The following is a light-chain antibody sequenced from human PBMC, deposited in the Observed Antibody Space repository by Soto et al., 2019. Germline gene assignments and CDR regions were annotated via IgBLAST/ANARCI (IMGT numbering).Light chain of an antibody. CDR1: QSVSSSY. V-gene: IGKV3-20*01. Sequence: EIELTQSPGTLSLSPGERATLSCRASQSVSSSYLAWYQQKPGQAPRLLIYGASSRATGIPDRFSGSGSGTDFTLTISRLEPEDFAVYYGQQYGSTPWTFGQGTKVEIK. J-gene: IGKJ1*01. CDR3: QQYGSTPWT. CDR2: GAS.